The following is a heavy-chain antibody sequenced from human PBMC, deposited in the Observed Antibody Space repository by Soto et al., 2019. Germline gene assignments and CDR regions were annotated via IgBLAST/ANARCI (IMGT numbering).Heavy chain of an antibody. D-gene: IGHD2-8*01. CDR2: IYSGGST. J-gene: IGHJ4*02. V-gene: IGHV3-66*01. Sequence: EVQLVESGGGLVQPGGSLRLSCAASGFTVSSNYMSWVRQAPGKGLEWVSVIYSGGSTYYADSVKGRFTISRDNSKNTLYLQMNSPRAEDTAVYYCASLPGYCTNGVCPLDYWGQGTLVTVSS. CDR1: GFTVSSNY. CDR3: ASLPGYCTNGVCPLDY.